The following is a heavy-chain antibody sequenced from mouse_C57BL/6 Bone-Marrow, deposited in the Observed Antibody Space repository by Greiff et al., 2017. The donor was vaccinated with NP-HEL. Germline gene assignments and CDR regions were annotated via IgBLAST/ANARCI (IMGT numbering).Heavy chain of an antibody. D-gene: IGHD1-1*01. J-gene: IGHJ3*01. CDR3: ARGNHYGSSRGFAY. Sequence: VQLQQSGAELVRPGTSVKMSCKASGYTFTNYWIGWAKQRPGHGLEWIGDIYPGGGYTNYNEKFKGKATLTADKSSSTAYMQFSSLTSEDSAIYYCARGNHYGSSRGFAYWGQGTLVTVSA. V-gene: IGHV1-63*01. CDR2: IYPGGGYT. CDR1: GYTFTNYW.